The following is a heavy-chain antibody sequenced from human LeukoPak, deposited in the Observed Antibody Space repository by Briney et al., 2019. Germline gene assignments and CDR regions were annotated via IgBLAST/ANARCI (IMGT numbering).Heavy chain of an antibody. Sequence: GGSLRLSCAASGFTFSDYYMSWIRQAPWKGLEWVSYISSSGSTISYAGSVKGRFTISRDNAKNSLYLQMNSLRAEDTAVYYCARDGAVSLYYFYAMDVWGQGTTVTVAS. CDR2: ISSSGSTI. D-gene: IGHD3-16*01. CDR1: GFTFSDYY. V-gene: IGHV3-11*01. J-gene: IGHJ6*02. CDR3: ARDGAVSLYYFYAMDV.